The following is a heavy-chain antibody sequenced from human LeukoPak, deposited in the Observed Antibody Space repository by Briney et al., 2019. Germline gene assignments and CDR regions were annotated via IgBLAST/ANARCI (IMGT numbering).Heavy chain of an antibody. Sequence: SETLSLTCTVAGGSISSDVHYWDWLRQAPGKGLKWIGSLLYNGNTCYNPSLESRVTISVDTSENQFSLRLTSVNAADTALYFCTRRGSGNGGTYAGMDVWGPGTSVIVSS. D-gene: IGHD1-26*01. CDR2: LLYNGNT. J-gene: IGHJ6*02. V-gene: IGHV4-39*01. CDR1: GGSISSDVHY. CDR3: TRRGSGNGGTYAGMDV.